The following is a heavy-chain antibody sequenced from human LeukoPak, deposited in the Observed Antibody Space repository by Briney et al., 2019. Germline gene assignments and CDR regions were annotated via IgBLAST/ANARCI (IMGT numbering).Heavy chain of an antibody. Sequence: GGSLRLSCAASGFTFSSYSMNWVRQAPGKGLEWVSSISSSSSYIYYADSVKGRFTISRDNSKNTLYLQMNSLRAEDTAVYYCAKDALRCTNGVCYTGDYYYYYMDVWGKGTTVTVSS. CDR3: AKDALRCTNGVCYTGDYYYYYMDV. J-gene: IGHJ6*03. CDR2: ISSSSSYI. CDR1: GFTFSSYS. D-gene: IGHD2-8*01. V-gene: IGHV3-21*01.